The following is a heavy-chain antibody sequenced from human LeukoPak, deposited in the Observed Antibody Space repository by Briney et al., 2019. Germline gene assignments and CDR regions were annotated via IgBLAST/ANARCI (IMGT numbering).Heavy chain of an antibody. J-gene: IGHJ6*03. CDR3: ARGGRRITMVRGVNYYYYYYMDV. D-gene: IGHD3-10*01. CDR1: GYTFTSYD. CDR2: MNPNSGNT. Sequence: ASVKVSCKASGYTFTSYDINWVRQATGQGLEWMGWMNPNSGNTGYAQKFQGRVTMTRNTSISTAYMELSSLRSEDTAVYYCARGGRRITMVRGVNYYYYYYMDVWGKGTTVTISS. V-gene: IGHV1-8*01.